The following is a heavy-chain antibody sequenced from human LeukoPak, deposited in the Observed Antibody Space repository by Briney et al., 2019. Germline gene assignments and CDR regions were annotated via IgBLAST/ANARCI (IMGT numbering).Heavy chain of an antibody. V-gene: IGHV1-2*02. CDR2: INPNSGGT. D-gene: IGHD3-10*01. J-gene: IGHJ4*02. CDR3: ASQRVWFGDTRGYFDY. Sequence: ASVKVSCKASGYTFTGYYMHCVRQAPGQGLEWMGWINPNSGGTNYAQKFQGRVTMTRDTSISTAYMELSRLRSDDTAVYYCASQRVWFGDTRGYFDYWGQGTLVTVSS. CDR1: GYTFTGYY.